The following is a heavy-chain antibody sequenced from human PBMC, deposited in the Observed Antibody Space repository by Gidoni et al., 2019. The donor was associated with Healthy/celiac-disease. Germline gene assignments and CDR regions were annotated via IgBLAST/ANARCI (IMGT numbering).Heavy chain of an antibody. Sequence: QLQLQESGPGLVKPSETLSLTCTVSGGSISSSSYYWGWLRQPPGKGLEWIGSIYYSGSTYSNPSLKSRVTISVDTSKNQFSLKLSSVTAADTAVYYCARQDDFGSGFDPWGQGTLVTVSS. D-gene: IGHD3-3*01. CDR3: ARQDDFGSGFDP. V-gene: IGHV4-39*01. CDR1: GGSISSSSYY. J-gene: IGHJ5*02. CDR2: IYYSGST.